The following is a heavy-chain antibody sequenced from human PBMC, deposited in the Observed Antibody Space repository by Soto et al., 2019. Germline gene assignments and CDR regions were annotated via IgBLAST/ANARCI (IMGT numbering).Heavy chain of an antibody. D-gene: IGHD5-12*01. CDR2: ISSSSSYI. CDR3: AREATIDWGCLDWFDP. V-gene: IGHV3-21*01. J-gene: IGHJ5*02. Sequence: EVQLVESGGGPVKPGGSLRLSCAASGFTFSSYSMNWVRQAPGKGLEWVSSISSSSSYIYYADSVKGRFTISRDNAKNSLYLQMNSLRAEDTAVYYCAREATIDWGCLDWFDPWGQGTLVTVSS. CDR1: GFTFSSYS.